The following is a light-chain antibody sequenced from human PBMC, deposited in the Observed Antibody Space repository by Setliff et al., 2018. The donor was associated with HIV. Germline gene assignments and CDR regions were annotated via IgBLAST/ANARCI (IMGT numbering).Light chain of an antibody. J-gene: IGLJ2*01. CDR1: GNDVGGYDY. CDR2: DVT. V-gene: IGLV2-11*01. CDR3: CSYAVTYILV. Sequence: HSALTQPRSVSGSPGQSVTISCTGTGNDVGGYDYVSWHQHHPGKAPKLMIYDVTKRPSGVPDRFSGSKSGNTASLTISGLQAEDEADYYCCSYAVTYILVFGGGTK.